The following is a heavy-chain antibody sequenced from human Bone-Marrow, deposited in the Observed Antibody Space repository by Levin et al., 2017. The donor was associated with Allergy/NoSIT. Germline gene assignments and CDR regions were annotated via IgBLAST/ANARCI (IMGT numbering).Heavy chain of an antibody. Sequence: SSETLSLTCAVYGGSFSGYYWSWIRQPPGKGLEWIGEINHSGSTNYNPSLKSRVTISVDTSKNQFSLKLSSVTAADTAVYYCARGPRGSSWLTNNFDYWGQGTLVTVSS. CDR2: INHSGST. D-gene: IGHD6-13*01. CDR3: ARGPRGSSWLTNNFDY. V-gene: IGHV4-34*01. CDR1: GGSFSGYY. J-gene: IGHJ4*02.